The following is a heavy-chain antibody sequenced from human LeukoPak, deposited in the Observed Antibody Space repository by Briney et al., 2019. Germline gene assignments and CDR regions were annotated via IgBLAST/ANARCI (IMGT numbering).Heavy chain of an antibody. Sequence: SETLSLTCTVSGDSISGSYWSWIRQPPGKGLEWIGCIFYTGIAKYNPSLNSRVTISVDTSKNHFSLRLSSVTAADTAFYYCARGGEYYGSGRIDPWGQGTLVTVSS. CDR1: GDSISGSY. V-gene: IGHV4-59*01. D-gene: IGHD3-10*01. CDR2: IFYTGIA. CDR3: ARGGEYYGSGRIDP. J-gene: IGHJ5*02.